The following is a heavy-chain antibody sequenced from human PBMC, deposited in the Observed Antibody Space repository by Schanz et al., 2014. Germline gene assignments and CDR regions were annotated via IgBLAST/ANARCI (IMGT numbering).Heavy chain of an antibody. CDR1: GGTFSSYT. CDR3: ASSGAGYSSSWDFDY. D-gene: IGHD6-13*01. J-gene: IGHJ4*02. V-gene: IGHV1-69*02. CDR2: IIPVLAIA. Sequence: QVQLVQSGAEVKKPGSSVKVSCTASGGTFSSYTISWIRQAPGQGLEWMGRIIPVLAIADYAQKFQGRVTSTADKSTFTAYMDVSSLRSEDTAVYYCASSGAGYSSSWDFDYWGQGTLVTVSS.